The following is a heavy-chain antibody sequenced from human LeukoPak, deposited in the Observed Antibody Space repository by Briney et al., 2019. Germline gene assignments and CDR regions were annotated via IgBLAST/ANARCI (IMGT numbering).Heavy chain of an antibody. CDR2: INPNSGGT. CDR3: ARSYKATNPYYYYYMDV. CDR1: GYTFTGYY. J-gene: IGHJ6*03. V-gene: IGHV1-2*02. Sequence: VASVTVSCKASGYTFTGYYMHWVRQAPGQGLEWMGWINPNSGGTNYAQKFQGRVTMTRDTSISTAYMELSRLRSDDTAVYYCARSYKATNPYYYYYMDVWGKGTTVTVSS. D-gene: IGHD5-12*01.